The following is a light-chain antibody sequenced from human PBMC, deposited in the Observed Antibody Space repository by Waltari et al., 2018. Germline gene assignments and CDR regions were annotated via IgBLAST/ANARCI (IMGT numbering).Light chain of an antibody. CDR3: MQALQNPLT. CDR1: PSLRNSNGNKN. Sequence: DIVLTQSPLSLPVPPGEPASISCSSSPSLRNSNGNKNLAGYVQKTGESPQLLIYWGSKRGSGVPSRFIGSASGTEFTLKISRVEAEDVGGYFCMQALQNPLTFGQGTKVEIK. J-gene: IGKJ1*01. CDR2: WGS. V-gene: IGKV2-28*01.